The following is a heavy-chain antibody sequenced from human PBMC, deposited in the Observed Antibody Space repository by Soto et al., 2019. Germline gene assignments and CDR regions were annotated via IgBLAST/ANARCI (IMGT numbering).Heavy chain of an antibody. D-gene: IGHD5-18*01. CDR2: INHSGST. CDR3: ASGVRGYSYGFHYYYYGMEV. J-gene: IGHJ6*02. CDR1: GGSISSGGYY. Sequence: SETLSLTCTVSGGSISSGGYYWSWIRQHPGKGLEWIGEINHSGSTNYNPSLKSRVTISVDTSKNQFSLKLSSVTAADTAVYYCASGVRGYSYGFHYYYYGMEVWGQGTTVTVSS. V-gene: IGHV4-31*03.